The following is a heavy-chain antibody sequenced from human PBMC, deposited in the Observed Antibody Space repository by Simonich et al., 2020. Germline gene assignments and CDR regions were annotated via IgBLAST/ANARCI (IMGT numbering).Heavy chain of an antibody. CDR1: GFTFSSYS. V-gene: IGHV3-48*01. CDR2: ISSSSSTR. J-gene: IGHJ3*02. D-gene: IGHD5-12*01. CDR3: ARDSSYYAFDI. Sequence: EVQLVESGGGLVRPGGSLRLSCAASGFTFSSYSMNWVRQAPGKGLEWVSYISSSSSTRYYADSMKGRFTISRDNAKNSRYLQMNSLRAEDTAVYYCARDSSYYAFDIWGQGTMVTVSS.